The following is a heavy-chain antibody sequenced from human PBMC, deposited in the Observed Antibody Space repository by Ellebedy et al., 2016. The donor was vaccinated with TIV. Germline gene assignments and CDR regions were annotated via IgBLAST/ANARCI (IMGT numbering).Heavy chain of an antibody. CDR3: ARAVRDGYNGAHFDY. V-gene: IGHV3-11*06. CDR2: ISTLSGYT. Sequence: PGGSLRLSCAASGLNFSDYFISWVRQVPGNGLEWVSFISTLSGYTHYRDSVKGRFTTFRDNAEPPLYLQMSSLRAEDTAIYYCARAVRDGYNGAHFDYWGQGTLVSVSS. CDR1: GLNFSDYF. J-gene: IGHJ4*02. D-gene: IGHD5-24*01.